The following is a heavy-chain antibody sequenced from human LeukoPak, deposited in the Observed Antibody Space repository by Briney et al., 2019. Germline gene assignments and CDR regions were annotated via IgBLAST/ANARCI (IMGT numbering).Heavy chain of an antibody. CDR2: IYSSGST. CDR3: ARRAVAENYFDY. J-gene: IGHJ4*02. Sequence: PSETVSLTCTVSVGSISGYYWSWIRQPPGKVLEWIGYIYSSGSTTYNSSLKGRVTISVDTSKNQFSLKLSSVTAADTAVYYCARRAVAENYFDYWGQGTLVTVSS. V-gene: IGHV4-4*09. D-gene: IGHD6-19*01. CDR1: VGSISGYY.